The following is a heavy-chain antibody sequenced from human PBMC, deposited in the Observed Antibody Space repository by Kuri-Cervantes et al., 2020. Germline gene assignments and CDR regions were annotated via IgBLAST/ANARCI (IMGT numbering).Heavy chain of an antibody. D-gene: IGHD4-17*01. Sequence: GESLKISCAASGFTFSRYGIHWVRQAPGKGLEWVAFIRSDGSIKYYADSVKGRFTISRDNAKNSLYLQMNSLRAEDTALYYCAKEGDYGVYFDYWGQGTLVTVSS. V-gene: IGHV3-30*02. CDR2: IRSDGSIK. CDR1: GFTFSRYG. J-gene: IGHJ4*02. CDR3: AKEGDYGVYFDY.